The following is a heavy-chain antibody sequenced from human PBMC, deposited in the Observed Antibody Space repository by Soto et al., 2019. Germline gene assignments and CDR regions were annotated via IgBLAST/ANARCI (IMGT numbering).Heavy chain of an antibody. CDR1: GGSISSYY. Sequence: PSETLSLTCTVSGGSISSYYWSWIRQPPGKGLEWIGYIYYGGSTNYNPSLKSRVTISVDTSKNQFSLKLSSVTAADTAVYYCARAAKTAMAGFDYWGRGTLVTVSS. CDR2: IYYGGST. V-gene: IGHV4-59*01. J-gene: IGHJ4*02. CDR3: ARAAKTAMAGFDY. D-gene: IGHD5-18*01.